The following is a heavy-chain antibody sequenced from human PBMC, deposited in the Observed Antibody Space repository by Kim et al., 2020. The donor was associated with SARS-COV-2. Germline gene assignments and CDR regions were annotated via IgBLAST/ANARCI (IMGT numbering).Heavy chain of an antibody. D-gene: IGHD7-27*01. CDR1: GYSFTSYW. J-gene: IGHJ2*01. CDR2: IYPGDSDT. V-gene: IGHV5-51*01. Sequence: GESLKISCKGSGYSFTSYWIGWVRQMPGKGLEWMGIIYPGDSDTRYSPSFQGQVTISADKSISTAYLQWSSLKASDTAMYYCARLYLPWVMRPYWYFDLWGRGTLVTVSS. CDR3: ARLYLPWVMRPYWYFDL.